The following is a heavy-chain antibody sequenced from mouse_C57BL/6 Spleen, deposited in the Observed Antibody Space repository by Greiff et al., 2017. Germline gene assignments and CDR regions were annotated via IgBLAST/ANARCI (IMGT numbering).Heavy chain of an antibody. CDR2: ISSGGDYI. CDR1: GFTFSSYA. D-gene: IGHD2-4*01. J-gene: IGHJ2*01. V-gene: IGHV5-9-1*02. Sequence: EVQLQESGEGLVKPGGSLKLSCAASGFTFSSYAMSWVRQTPEKRLEWVAYISSGGDYIYYADTVKGRFTISRDNARNTLYLQMSSLKSEDTAMYYCTRIYYDYDGYYFDYWGQGTTLTVSS. CDR3: TRIYYDYDGYYFDY.